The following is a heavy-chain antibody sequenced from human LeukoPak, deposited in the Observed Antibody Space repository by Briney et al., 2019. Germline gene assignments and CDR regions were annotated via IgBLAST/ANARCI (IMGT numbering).Heavy chain of an antibody. D-gene: IGHD3-10*01. J-gene: IGHJ3*01. CDR2: THGDGSDT. Sequence: GGSLRLSCAASGFTFSSYWMHWVRQAPGKGLVWVARTHGDGSDTNYADSVKGRFTISRDNARNTVYLQMNCLRAEDTAVYYCARGWVPSDITLEWGQGTMVTVSS. V-gene: IGHV3-74*01. CDR3: ARGWVPSDITLE. CDR1: GFTFSSYW.